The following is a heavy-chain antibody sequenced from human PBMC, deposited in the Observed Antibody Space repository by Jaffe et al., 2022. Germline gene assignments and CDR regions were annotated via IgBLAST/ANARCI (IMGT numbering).Heavy chain of an antibody. CDR1: GFTFSSYE. CDR3: AREDPDYSNAFDI. D-gene: IGHD3-16*01. J-gene: IGHJ3*02. Sequence: EVQLVESGGGLVQPGGSLRLSCAASGFTFSSYEMNWVRQAPGKGLEWVSYISSSGSTIYYADSVKGRFTISRDNAKNSLYLQMNSLRAEDTAVYYCAREDPDYSNAFDIWGQGTMVTVSS. CDR2: ISSSGSTI. V-gene: IGHV3-48*03.